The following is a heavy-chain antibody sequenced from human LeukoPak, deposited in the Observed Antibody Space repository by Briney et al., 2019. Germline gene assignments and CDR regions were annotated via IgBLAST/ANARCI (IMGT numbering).Heavy chain of an antibody. J-gene: IGHJ4*02. D-gene: IGHD2-2*01. CDR1: GFTFSSYS. CDR2: ISSSSSYI. Sequence: GGSLRLSCAASGFTFSSYSMNWVRQAPGKGLQWVSSISSSSSYIYYADSVKGRFTISRDNAKNSLYLQMNSLRAEDTAVYYCAGDGVVPAAMDDWGQGTLVTVSS. V-gene: IGHV3-21*01. CDR3: AGDGVVPAAMDD.